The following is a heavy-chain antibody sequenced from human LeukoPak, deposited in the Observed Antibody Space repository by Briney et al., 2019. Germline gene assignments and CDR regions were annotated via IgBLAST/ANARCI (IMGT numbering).Heavy chain of an antibody. CDR3: ARDKVPY. Sequence: PGGSLRLSCAASGFTFSNYWMRLVRQAPGKGLEWVAHINKDGREIYYVDSVKGRFTISRDNAKSSLSRQMKGLRVEDTAVYYCARDKVPYWGEGILLAVSS. CDR1: GFTFSNYW. V-gene: IGHV3-7*01. J-gene: IGHJ4*02. CDR2: INKDGREI.